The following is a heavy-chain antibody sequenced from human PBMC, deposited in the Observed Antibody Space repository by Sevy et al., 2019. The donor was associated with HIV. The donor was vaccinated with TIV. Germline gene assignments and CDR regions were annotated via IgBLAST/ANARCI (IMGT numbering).Heavy chain of an antibody. Sequence: GESLKLACAASGFTFSTYAMTWVRQAPGKGLEWVSVISYSGGSTYYADSVRGQFTISRDNSKNTLYLQMNSLRVEDTAVYYCAKDRVSGTYYTGDFDYWGQGTLVTVSS. CDR3: AKDRVSGTYYTGDFDY. CDR1: GFTFSTYA. V-gene: IGHV3-23*01. CDR2: ISYSGGST. J-gene: IGHJ4*02. D-gene: IGHD3-10*01.